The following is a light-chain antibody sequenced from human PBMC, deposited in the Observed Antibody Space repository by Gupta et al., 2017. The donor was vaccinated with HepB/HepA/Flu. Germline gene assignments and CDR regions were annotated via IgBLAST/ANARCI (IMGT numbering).Light chain of an antibody. Sequence: EIVKTQSPATLSVSPGERATLSCRASQSVSSNLAWYKQKPGQAPRLLIYGASTRATGIPARFSGSGSGTEFTLTISSRQSEDFAVYYCQQYKTWPPWTFGQGTKVEIK. CDR3: QQYKTWPPWT. CDR2: GAS. CDR1: QSVSSN. J-gene: IGKJ1*01. V-gene: IGKV3-15*01.